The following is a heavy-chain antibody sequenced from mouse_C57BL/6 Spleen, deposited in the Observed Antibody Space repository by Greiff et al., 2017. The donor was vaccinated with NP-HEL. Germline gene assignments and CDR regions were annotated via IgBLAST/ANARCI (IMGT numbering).Heavy chain of an antibody. J-gene: IGHJ4*01. V-gene: IGHV5-6*01. CDR3: ARHGGDYGNYYAMDY. D-gene: IGHD2-4*01. CDR1: GFTFSSYG. Sequence: EVMLVESGGDLVKPGGSLKLSCAASGFTFSSYGMSWVRQTPDKRLEWVATISSGGSYTYYPDSVKGRFTISRNNAKNTMYLQMSSLKSEDTAMYYCARHGGDYGNYYAMDYWGQGTSVTVSS. CDR2: ISSGGSYT.